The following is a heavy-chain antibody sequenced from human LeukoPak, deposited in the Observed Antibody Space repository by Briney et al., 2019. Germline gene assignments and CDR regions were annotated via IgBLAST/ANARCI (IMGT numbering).Heavy chain of an antibody. J-gene: IGHJ4*02. Sequence: PGGSLGLSCAASGLTVSSNSMSWVRQAPGKGLEWVSFIYSGGSTYYADSVKGRFTISRDNSKNTLYLQMNSLRAEDTAVYYCARDKYCTGRDCYGGSKFDYWGQGTLVTVSS. CDR2: IYSGGST. V-gene: IGHV3-53*01. CDR1: GLTVSSNS. D-gene: IGHD2-8*02. CDR3: ARDKYCTGRDCYGGSKFDY.